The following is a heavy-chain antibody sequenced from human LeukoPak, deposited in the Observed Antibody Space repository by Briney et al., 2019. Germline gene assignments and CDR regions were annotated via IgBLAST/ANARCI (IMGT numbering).Heavy chain of an antibody. CDR2: IYYSGST. Sequence: SAETLSLTCTVSGGSISSYYWSWLRQPPGKGLEWIGYIYYSGSTNYNPSLKSRVTISVDTSKNQFSLKLSSVTAADTAVYYCARHSSAHNWFDPWGQGTLVTVSS. CDR3: ARHSSAHNWFDP. J-gene: IGHJ5*02. V-gene: IGHV4-59*01. D-gene: IGHD6-19*01. CDR1: GGSISSYY.